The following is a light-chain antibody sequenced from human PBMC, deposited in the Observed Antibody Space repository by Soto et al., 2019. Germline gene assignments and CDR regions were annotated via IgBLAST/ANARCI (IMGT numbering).Light chain of an antibody. V-gene: IGKV1-27*01. CDR3: QKYDSVPLT. J-gene: IGKJ4*01. Sequence: DIQMTQSPSSLSASVGDRVTITCRASQGISNYLAWYRQKPGTVPELLIYAAFTLQSGVPSRFSGSGSGTDFTLTISSLQPEDVATYYCQKYDSVPLTFGGGTRVEIK. CDR2: AAF. CDR1: QGISNY.